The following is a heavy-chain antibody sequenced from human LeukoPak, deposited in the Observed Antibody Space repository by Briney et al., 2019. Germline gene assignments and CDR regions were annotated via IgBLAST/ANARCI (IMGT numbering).Heavy chain of an antibody. Sequence: GGSLRLSRAASGFTFGSYAMSWVRQAPGKGLEWVSAISGSGGSTYYADSVKGRFTISRDNSKNTLYLQMNSLRAEDTAVYYCAKDQGSYLDYWGQGTLVTVSS. J-gene: IGHJ4*02. V-gene: IGHV3-23*01. CDR2: ISGSGGST. CDR3: AKDQGSYLDY. D-gene: IGHD3-10*01. CDR1: GFTFGSYA.